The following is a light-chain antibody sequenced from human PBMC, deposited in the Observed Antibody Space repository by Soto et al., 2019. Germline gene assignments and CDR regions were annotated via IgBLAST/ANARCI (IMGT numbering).Light chain of an antibody. Sequence: QSALTQPASLSGAPGQSITISCTGTSSDVGGYNYVSWYQQHPGKAPQLMIYDVSNRPSGVSNRFSGSKSGNTASLTISGLQAEDEADYYGSSYRASSTTHYVFGTGTKVTVL. J-gene: IGLJ1*01. V-gene: IGLV2-14*03. CDR3: SSYRASSTTHYV. CDR1: SSDVGGYNY. CDR2: DVS.